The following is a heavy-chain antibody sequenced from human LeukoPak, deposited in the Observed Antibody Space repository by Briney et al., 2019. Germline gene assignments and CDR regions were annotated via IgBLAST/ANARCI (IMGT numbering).Heavy chain of an antibody. D-gene: IGHD4-17*01. J-gene: IGHJ6*02. Sequence: PGGSLRLSCAASGFTFSSYAMRWVRQAPGKGLEWVAVISYDGSNKYYADSVNGRFTISRDNSKNTLYLQMNSLRAEDTAVYYCARGDYGDYRATNYYYYYGMDVWGQGTTVTVSS. V-gene: IGHV3-30*04. CDR1: GFTFSSYA. CDR3: ARGDYGDYRATNYYYYYGMDV. CDR2: ISYDGSNK.